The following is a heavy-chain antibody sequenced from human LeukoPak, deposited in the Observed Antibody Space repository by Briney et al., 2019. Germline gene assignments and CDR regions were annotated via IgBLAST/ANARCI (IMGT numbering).Heavy chain of an antibody. Sequence: SETLSLTCTVSGGSISSYYWSWIRQPAGKGLEWIGRIYTSGSTNYNPSLKSRVTMSVDTSKNQFSLKLGSVTAADTAVYYCARDRGHYYDSSGYSYYFDYWGQGTLVTVSS. CDR1: GGSISSYY. CDR2: IYTSGST. V-gene: IGHV4-4*07. D-gene: IGHD3-22*01. J-gene: IGHJ4*02. CDR3: ARDRGHYYDSSGYSYYFDY.